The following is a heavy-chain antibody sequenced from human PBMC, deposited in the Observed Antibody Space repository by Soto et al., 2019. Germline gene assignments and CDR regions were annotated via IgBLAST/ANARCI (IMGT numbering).Heavy chain of an antibody. J-gene: IGHJ5*02. Sequence: QVTLKESWPVLVKPTETLTLRCTCSGLSITDSELGVSWIRQPPGQPLEWLAHIDSSGEKSYRTFLKSRLAISKDTSKSQIVLTMTNMDPADTATYYCARRHLAVAVSPWFDPWGQGIPVTVSS. CDR2: IDSSGEK. D-gene: IGHD6-19*01. V-gene: IGHV2-26*01. CDR3: ARRHLAVAVSPWFDP. CDR1: GLSITDSELG.